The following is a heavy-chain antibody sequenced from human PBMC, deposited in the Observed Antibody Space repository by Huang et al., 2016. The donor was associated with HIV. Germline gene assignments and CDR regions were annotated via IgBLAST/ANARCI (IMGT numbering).Heavy chain of an antibody. CDR3: ATAPPYYYDSSGYYYGQDY. V-gene: IGHV3-21*01. J-gene: IGHJ4*02. CDR1: GFTFSSYS. Sequence: EVQLVESGGNLVKPGGSLRLSCAASGFTFSSYSMNWVRQAPGKGLVWVSSMSSSSSYIYYADSVKGRFTISRDNAKNSLYRQMSSLRAEDTAVYYCATAPPYYYDSSGYYYGQDYWGQGTLVTVSS. D-gene: IGHD3-22*01. CDR2: MSSSSSYI.